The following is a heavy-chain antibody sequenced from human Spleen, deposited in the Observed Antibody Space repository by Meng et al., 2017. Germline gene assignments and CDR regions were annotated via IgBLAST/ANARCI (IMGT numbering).Heavy chain of an antibody. CDR2: ITTDGTST. D-gene: IGHD3-10*01. J-gene: IGHJ4*02. CDR1: DFTLRSYW. Sequence: GESLEISCVASDFTLRSYWMHWVRQAPGKGLVWGSRITTDGTSTSYADSLKGRFTISRDNAKKPVNLQMNRLRAEDTAVYYCVRDLYGWGSYFDYWGRGTPVTVSS. CDR3: VRDLYGWGSYFDY. V-gene: IGHV3-74*01.